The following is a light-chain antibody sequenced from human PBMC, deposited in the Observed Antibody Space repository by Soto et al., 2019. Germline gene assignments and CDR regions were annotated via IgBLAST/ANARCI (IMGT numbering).Light chain of an antibody. V-gene: IGKV3-20*01. J-gene: IGKJ1*01. CDR1: QSVSSSY. CDR2: GAS. Sequence: EIVLTQSPGTLSLSPGERATLSCRASQSVSSSYLAWYQQKPGQAPRLLIYGASSRATGIPDRFSGSGSGTDFTLTISILEPEDFEVYYCQQSGSSTGKFGQGTKVVFK. CDR3: QQSGSSTGK.